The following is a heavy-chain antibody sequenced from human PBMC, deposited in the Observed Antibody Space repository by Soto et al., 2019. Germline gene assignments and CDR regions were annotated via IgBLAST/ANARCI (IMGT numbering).Heavy chain of an antibody. CDR3: ARVPTNRYYYYGMDV. CDR1: GGSISSYD. CDR2: IYYSGST. V-gene: IGHV4-59*01. Sequence: SETLSLTCTVSGGSISSYDWSWIRQPPGKGLEWIGYIYYSGSTNYIPSLKSRVTISVDTSKNQFSLKLSSVTAADTAVYYCARVPTNRYYYYGMDVWGQGTTVTVSS. J-gene: IGHJ6*02.